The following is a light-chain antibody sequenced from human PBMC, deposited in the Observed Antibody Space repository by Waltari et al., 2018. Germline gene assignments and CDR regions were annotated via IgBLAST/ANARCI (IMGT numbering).Light chain of an antibody. J-gene: IGKJ3*01. CDR1: QDISSY. V-gene: IGKV1-9*01. Sequence: DIQLTQSPPFLSASVGDRVTIPCRANQDISSYLAWYQQKVDKAPQLLICTTSTLASGVPSRVSGSGSRTDFTLTITSLQPDEFATYDCQQLHRYPPTFGPGTTVDVK. CDR2: TTS. CDR3: QQLHRYPPT.